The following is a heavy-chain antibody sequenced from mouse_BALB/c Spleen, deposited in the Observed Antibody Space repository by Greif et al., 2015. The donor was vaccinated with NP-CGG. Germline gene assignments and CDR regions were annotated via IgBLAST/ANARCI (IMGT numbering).Heavy chain of an antibody. CDR1: GFTFSSYA. V-gene: IGHV5-9-3*01. Sequence: DVQLVESGGGLVKPGGSLKLSCAASGFTFSSYAMSWVRQTPEKRLEWVATISSGGSYTYYPDSVKGRFTISRDNAKNTLYLQMSSLRSEDTAMYYCAREYGNSYYAMDYWGQGTSVTVSS. J-gene: IGHJ4*01. CDR3: AREYGNSYYAMDY. D-gene: IGHD2-10*02. CDR2: ISSGGSYT.